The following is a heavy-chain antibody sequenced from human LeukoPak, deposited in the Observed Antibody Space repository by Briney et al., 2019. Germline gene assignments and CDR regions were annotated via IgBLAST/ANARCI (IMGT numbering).Heavy chain of an antibody. CDR2: MYYNGNT. Sequence: SETLSLTCTVSGGSISGYYWTWIRQPPGKGLEWIGYMYYNGNTNYNPSLKSRVTISVDPSKNQFSLKLTSVTTADTAVYYCARGGQGRIAVADGGFDYWGQGTLVTVSS. V-gene: IGHV4-59*12. CDR3: ARGGQGRIAVADGGFDY. CDR1: GGSISGYY. J-gene: IGHJ4*02. D-gene: IGHD6-19*01.